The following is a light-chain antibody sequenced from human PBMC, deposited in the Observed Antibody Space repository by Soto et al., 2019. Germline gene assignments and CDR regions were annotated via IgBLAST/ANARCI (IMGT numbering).Light chain of an antibody. J-gene: IGKJ1*01. CDR3: QQCDDWPRT. Sequence: IVLTQSPATLSLSPGERATLSCRASQSVSSYLAWYQQKPGQAPRLLIHGASIRAPGVPARFSGSGSGTEFTLTISSLQSEDFAVYYCQQCDDWPRTFGQGTKVDIK. CDR2: GAS. CDR1: QSVSSY. V-gene: IGKV3-15*01.